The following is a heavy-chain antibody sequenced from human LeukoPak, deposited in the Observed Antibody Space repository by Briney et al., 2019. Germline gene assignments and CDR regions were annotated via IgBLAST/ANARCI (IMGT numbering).Heavy chain of an antibody. CDR2: ISPGGSGT. V-gene: IGHV3-7*01. J-gene: IGHJ4*02. Sequence: HPGGSLRLSCAASGFTFSSYWMSWVRQAPGKGLEWAANISPGGSGTFYVDSVKGRFTISRDNAKNSLYLQMNSLRVDDTAVYYCVRSIDYWGQGTLVTVSS. CDR1: GFTFSSYW. CDR3: VRSIDY.